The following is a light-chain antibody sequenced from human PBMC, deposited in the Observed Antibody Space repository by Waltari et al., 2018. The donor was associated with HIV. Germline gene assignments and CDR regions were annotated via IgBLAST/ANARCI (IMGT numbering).Light chain of an antibody. CDR2: EVS. Sequence: QSALTQPASVSGSPGQSITISCTGTSSEVGGYNYVSWYQQHPGKAPKLLIYEVSNRPSGISNRFSGSKSGNTASLTISGLQAEDDADYYCCSYASSTTLDVFGGGTKLTVL. CDR3: CSYASSTTLDV. V-gene: IGLV2-14*01. J-gene: IGLJ2*01. CDR1: SSEVGGYNY.